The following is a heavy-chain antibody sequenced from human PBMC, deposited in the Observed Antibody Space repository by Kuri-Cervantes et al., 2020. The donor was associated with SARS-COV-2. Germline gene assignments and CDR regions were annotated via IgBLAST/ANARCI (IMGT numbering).Heavy chain of an antibody. D-gene: IGHD3-10*01. V-gene: IGHV4-39*01. J-gene: IGHJ4*02. CDR1: GGSISSSSYY. CDR2: IYYSGST. CDR3: ARRSPPRITMVRGVITTYFDY. Sequence: GSLRLSCTVSGGSISSSSYYWGWIRQPPGKGLEWIGSIYYSGSTYYNPSLKSRVTISVDTSKNQFSLKLSSVTAADTAVYYCARRSPPRITMVRGVITTYFDYWGQGTLVTVSS.